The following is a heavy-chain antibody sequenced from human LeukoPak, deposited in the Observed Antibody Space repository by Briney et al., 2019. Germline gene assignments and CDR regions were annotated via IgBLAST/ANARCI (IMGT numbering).Heavy chain of an antibody. V-gene: IGHV1-2*06. J-gene: IGHJ4*02. CDR1: GYTFTDYY. CDR2: LNPHTGGA. CDR3: ARVTWKTVIAAPDY. Sequence: ASVKVSCKTSGYTFTDYYIRWVRQAPGQGLEWMGQLNPHTGGANYPQKFQGRVSMTRDTSINTAYIEVSRLTSDDTAVYYCARVTWKTVIAAPDYWGQGTLVTVSS. D-gene: IGHD2-21*01.